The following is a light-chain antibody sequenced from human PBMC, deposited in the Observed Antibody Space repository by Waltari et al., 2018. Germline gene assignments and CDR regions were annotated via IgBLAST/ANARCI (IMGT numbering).Light chain of an antibody. J-gene: IGKJ4*01. CDR3: QQYVGAPPALT. CDR2: GAS. CDR1: QAVSSTY. Sequence: ILTQSPDTLSLSPGDTATLTCRASQAVSSTYLAWYQGKPGQAPRLLLCGASNRAPGVPDRFSGSGSGTDFILTVSRLQPEDSAVYYCQQYVGAPPALTFGGGTRVEIK. V-gene: IGKV3-20*01.